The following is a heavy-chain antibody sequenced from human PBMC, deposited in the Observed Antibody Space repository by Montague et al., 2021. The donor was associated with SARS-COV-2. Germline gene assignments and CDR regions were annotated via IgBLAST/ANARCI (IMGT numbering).Heavy chain of an antibody. V-gene: IGHV6-1*01. CDR2: PHYESMWKS. CDR1: GDSVAGNRPR. Sequence: CAISGDSVAGNRPRSEEHTHAPPTPPELLCRPHYESMWKSDYARXVKSRIAINPDTSKNQSSLQLSSVTPEDTALYYCVGGIEAAGSYDYWGQGTLVTVSS. J-gene: IGHJ4*02. CDR3: VGGIEAAGSYDY. D-gene: IGHD6-13*01.